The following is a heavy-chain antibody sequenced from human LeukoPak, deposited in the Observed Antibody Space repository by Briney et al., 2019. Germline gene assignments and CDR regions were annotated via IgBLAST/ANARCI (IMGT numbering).Heavy chain of an antibody. CDR3: AKAAVYHDSCPDS. D-gene: IGHD5/OR15-5a*01. Sequence: GGSLRLSCAASGFTFSSYWMSWVRQAPGKGLEWVANIKQDGSEKYYVDSVKGRFTISRDNAKNSLYLQMNSLRAEDTAVYYCAKAAVYHDSCPDSWGQGTLATVSS. V-gene: IGHV3-7*03. CDR2: IKQDGSEK. CDR1: GFTFSSYW. J-gene: IGHJ4*02.